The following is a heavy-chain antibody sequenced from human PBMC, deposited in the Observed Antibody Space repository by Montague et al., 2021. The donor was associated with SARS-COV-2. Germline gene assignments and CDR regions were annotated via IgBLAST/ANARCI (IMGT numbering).Heavy chain of an antibody. V-gene: IGHV4-59*08. Sequence: SETLSLTCTVSGASINAYYWTWIRQPPGKGLEYIGFTYYSGSANYNPSLKSRVTISVDKSKNQFSLTLTSVTAADTAVYYCATQEDPSGWIPGPFDFWGQGTLVTVSS. CDR2: TYYSGSA. CDR3: ATQEDPSGWIPGPFDF. J-gene: IGHJ4*02. D-gene: IGHD6-19*01. CDR1: GASINAYY.